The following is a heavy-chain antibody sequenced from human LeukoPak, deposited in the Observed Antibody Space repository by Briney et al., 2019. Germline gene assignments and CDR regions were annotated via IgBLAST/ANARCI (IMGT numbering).Heavy chain of an antibody. CDR2: IYYSGST. CDR1: GGSISSYY. V-gene: IGHV4-59*01. J-gene: IGHJ4*02. D-gene: IGHD3-10*01. Sequence: KPSETLSLTCTVSGGSISSYYWSWIRQPPGKGLEWNGYIYYSGSTTYNPSLKSRVTISVDTSKNQFSLKLSSVTAADTAVYYCAGRDRGGSWYWGQGTLVTVSS. CDR3: AGRDRGGSWY.